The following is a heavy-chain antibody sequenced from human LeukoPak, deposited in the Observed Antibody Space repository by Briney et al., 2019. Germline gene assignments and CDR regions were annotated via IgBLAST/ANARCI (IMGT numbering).Heavy chain of an antibody. CDR1: GGSFSGYY. Sequence: SETLSLTCAVYGGSFSGYYWSWIRQPPGKGLEWIGVINHSGSTNYNPSLKSRVTISVDTTKNQFSLKLSSVTAADTAVYYCARVGLPYYYGSGSYSPASNAFDIWGQGTMVTVSS. D-gene: IGHD3-10*01. V-gene: IGHV4-34*01. J-gene: IGHJ3*02. CDR2: INHSGST. CDR3: ARVGLPYYYGSGSYSPASNAFDI.